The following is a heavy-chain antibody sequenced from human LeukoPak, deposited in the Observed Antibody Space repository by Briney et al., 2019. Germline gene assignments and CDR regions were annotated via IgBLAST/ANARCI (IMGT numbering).Heavy chain of an antibody. V-gene: IGHV1-18*01. D-gene: IGHD3-10*01. J-gene: IGHJ4*02. CDR2: ISAYNGNA. CDR3: ARAVSRLWFGARRYFDY. Sequence: ASVKVSCKASGYTFTRYDINWVRQAPGQGLEWMGWISAYNGNANYAQNLQGRVTMTTDTSTSTAYMELRSLRSDDTAVYYCARAVSRLWFGARRYFDYWGQGTLVTVSS. CDR1: GYTFTRYD.